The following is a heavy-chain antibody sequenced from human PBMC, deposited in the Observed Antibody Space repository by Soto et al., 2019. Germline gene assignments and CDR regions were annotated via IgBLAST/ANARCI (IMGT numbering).Heavy chain of an antibody. D-gene: IGHD3-3*01. CDR3: ARDFWSGYYKGWFDP. V-gene: IGHV1-69*06. CDR1: GGTFSSYA. CDR2: IIPIFGTA. Sequence: SVKVSCKASGGTFSSYAISWVRQAPGQGLEWMGGIIPIFGTANYAQKFQGRVTITADKSTSTAYMELSSLRSEDTAVYYCARDFWSGYYKGWFDPWGQGTLVTVSS. J-gene: IGHJ5*02.